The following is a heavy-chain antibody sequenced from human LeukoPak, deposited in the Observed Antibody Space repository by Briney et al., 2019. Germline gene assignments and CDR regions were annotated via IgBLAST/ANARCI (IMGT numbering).Heavy chain of an antibody. D-gene: IGHD6-6*01. Sequence: PGGSLRLSCVVSGFTFSSYSMGWVRQAPGRGLEWVSYITTTSRTIYHPASVEGGFTISRDNDKSSLYLQMDSLRAEDTAVYYCARVRPGLYMDVWGKGTTVTVSS. CDR2: ITTTSRTI. J-gene: IGHJ6*03. CDR1: GFTFSSYS. V-gene: IGHV3-48*01. CDR3: ARVRPGLYMDV.